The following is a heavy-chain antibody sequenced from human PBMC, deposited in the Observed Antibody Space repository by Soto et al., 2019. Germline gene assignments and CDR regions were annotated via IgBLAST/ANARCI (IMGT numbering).Heavy chain of an antibody. D-gene: IGHD6-19*01. J-gene: IGHJ4*02. CDR2: ISGSGGST. CDR3: AKIPSIAVAGTVDY. CDR1: GFTFSSYA. V-gene: IGHV3-23*01. Sequence: EVQLLESGGGLVQPRGSLRLSCAASGFTFSSYAMSWVRQAPGKGLEWVSAISGSGGSTYYADSVKGRFTISRDNSKNTLYLQMNSLRAEDTAVYYCAKIPSIAVAGTVDYWGQGTLVTVSS.